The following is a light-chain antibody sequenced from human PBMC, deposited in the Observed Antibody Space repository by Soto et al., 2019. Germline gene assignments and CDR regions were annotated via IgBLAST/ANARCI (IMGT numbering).Light chain of an antibody. CDR3: NSYTSSNTYV. J-gene: IGLJ1*01. Sequence: QSALTQPASVSGSPGQSITISCTGTSSDIGGYNYVSWYQQHPGKVPKLMIHDVSNRPSGVSNRFSGPKSGNTASLTISGPQAEDEADYYCNSYTSSNTYVFGTGTKVTVL. CDR2: DVS. CDR1: SSDIGGYNY. V-gene: IGLV2-14*01.